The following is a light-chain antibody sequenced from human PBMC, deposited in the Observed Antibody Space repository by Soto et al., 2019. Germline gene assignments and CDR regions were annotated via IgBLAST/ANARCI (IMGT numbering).Light chain of an antibody. CDR2: DAS. Sequence: EIVLTQSPGTLSLSPGERATLSCRASQSVSNTYLAWYQQKPGQAPRLLIYDASSRATGIPDRLSGSGSATDFTLTISRLEPEDFAVYYCQQYGRSPGLFTFGPGTRVDIK. CDR1: QSVSNTY. J-gene: IGKJ3*01. CDR3: QQYGRSPGLFT. V-gene: IGKV3-20*01.